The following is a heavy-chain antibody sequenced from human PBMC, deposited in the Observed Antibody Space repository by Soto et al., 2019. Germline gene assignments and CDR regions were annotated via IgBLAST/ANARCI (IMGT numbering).Heavy chain of an antibody. CDR3: ARNWNHPYYYYGMDV. J-gene: IGHJ6*02. D-gene: IGHD1-1*01. V-gene: IGHV4-34*01. Sequence: SETLSLTFAVYGGSFRGYYWSGIRQPPGKGLEWIGEINHSGSTNYNPSLKSRVTISVDTSKNQFSLKLSSVTAADTAVYYCARNWNHPYYYYGMDVWGQGTTVTVSS. CDR1: GGSFRGYY. CDR2: INHSGST.